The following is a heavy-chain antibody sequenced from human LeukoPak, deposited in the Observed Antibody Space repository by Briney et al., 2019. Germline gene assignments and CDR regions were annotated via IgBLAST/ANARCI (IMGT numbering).Heavy chain of an antibody. V-gene: IGHV3-23*01. J-gene: IGHJ4*02. CDR2: VNDGGDGT. Sequence: GGSLRLSCAASGFTFSGYAMSWVRQAPGKGLEWVSAVNDGGDGTYYADSVRGRFTISRDNSKNMLFLQMSSLRVEDTAVYYCAKRVDYSSPGGYFDHWGQGILITVAS. D-gene: IGHD4-11*01. CDR3: AKRVDYSSPGGYFDH. CDR1: GFTFSGYA.